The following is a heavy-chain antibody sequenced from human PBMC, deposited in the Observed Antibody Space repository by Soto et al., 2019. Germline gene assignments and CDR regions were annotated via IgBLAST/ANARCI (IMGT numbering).Heavy chain of an antibody. Sequence: SETLSLTCTVSGDSISTSTYFWGWVRQPPGKGLEWIGSIYYSGSTYYNPSLKSRVTISVDTSKNHFSLKLSSVTAADTAVYYCARATVTTDYYYYYGMDVWGQGPTVT. D-gene: IGHD4-17*01. CDR1: GDSISTSTYF. CDR2: IYYSGST. V-gene: IGHV4-39*02. J-gene: IGHJ6*02. CDR3: ARATVTTDYYYYYGMDV.